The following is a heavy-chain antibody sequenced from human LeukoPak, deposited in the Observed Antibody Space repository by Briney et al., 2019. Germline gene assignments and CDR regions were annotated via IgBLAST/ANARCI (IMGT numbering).Heavy chain of an antibody. CDR1: GFTFSDYA. V-gene: IGHV3-30*02. CDR2: ISGDGNMK. D-gene: IGHD1-26*01. CDR3: AKDRLYSGSSFSY. Sequence: GSLRLSCAASGFTFSDYAMHWVRQAPGKGLEWLTFISGDGNMKFHADSVKGRFSVSRDNSKNTQYLQMTSLRPEDTAVYYCAKDRLYSGSSFSYWGQGTLVTVSS. J-gene: IGHJ4*02.